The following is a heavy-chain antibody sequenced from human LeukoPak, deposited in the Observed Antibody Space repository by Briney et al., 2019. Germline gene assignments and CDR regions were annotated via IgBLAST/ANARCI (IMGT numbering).Heavy chain of an antibody. CDR2: ITSSGFDA. CDR1: GFTFDNYK. CDR3: ARDDILTGFSPYYHYGMDV. V-gene: IGHV3-21*01. Sequence: NPGGSLRLSCAGSGFTFDNYKMNGFRQAPGKGLEGVSSITSSGFDAYYADSTKGRFTISRNNANNSLYLQMDSLRAEDTAVYYCARDDILTGFSPYYHYGMDVWGHGTTVTVSS. J-gene: IGHJ6*02. D-gene: IGHD3-9*01.